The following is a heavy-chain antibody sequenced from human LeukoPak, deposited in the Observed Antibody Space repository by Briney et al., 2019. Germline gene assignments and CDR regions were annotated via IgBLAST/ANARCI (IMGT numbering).Heavy chain of an antibody. Sequence: PGRSLRLSCAASGFTFSSYAMHWARQAPGKGLEWVAVISYDGSNKYYADSVKGRFTISRDNSKNTLYLQMNSLRAEDTAVYYCAREHYKYYFDYWGQGTLVTVSS. CDR2: ISYDGSNK. J-gene: IGHJ4*02. V-gene: IGHV3-30*04. CDR1: GFTFSSYA. CDR3: AREHYKYYFDY. D-gene: IGHD4-11*01.